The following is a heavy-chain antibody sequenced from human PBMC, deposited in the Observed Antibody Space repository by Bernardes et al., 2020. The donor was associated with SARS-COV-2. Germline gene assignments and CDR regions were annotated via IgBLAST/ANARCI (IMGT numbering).Heavy chain of an antibody. D-gene: IGHD2-21*01. V-gene: IGHV1-2*02. CDR3: ARTFYYDRGGDSVFDQ. J-gene: IGHJ4*02. CDR1: GYTFSDYY. Sequence: ASVMVSCKASGYTFSDYYIHWLRQAPGQGLEWMGWISPKSGATNFAQKFQGRVTMTRDTAISTEYMQLSRLRSDDTAVYYCARTFYYDRGGDSVFDQWGQGTLVTVSS. CDR2: ISPKSGAT.